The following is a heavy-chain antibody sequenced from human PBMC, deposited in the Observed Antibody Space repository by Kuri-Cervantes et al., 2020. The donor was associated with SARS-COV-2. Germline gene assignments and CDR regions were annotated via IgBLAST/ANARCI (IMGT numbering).Heavy chain of an antibody. J-gene: IGHJ4*02. CDR1: GGSISSYY. D-gene: IGHD6-13*01. V-gene: IGHV4-4*07. CDR2: IYTSGST. Sequence: ESLKISCTVSGGSISSYYWSWIRQPAGKGLEWIGRIYTSGSTNYNPSLKSRVTMSVDTFKNQFSLKLSSVTAADTAVYYCARGAEGSPFDYWGQGTLVTVSS. CDR3: ARGAEGSPFDY.